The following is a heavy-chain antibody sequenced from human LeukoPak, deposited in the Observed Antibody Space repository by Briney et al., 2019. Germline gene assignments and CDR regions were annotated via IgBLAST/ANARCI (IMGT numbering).Heavy chain of an antibody. V-gene: IGHV3-30*04. CDR2: ISYDGSNK. CDR1: GFTFSSYA. CDR3: ARDPGYDYGYDY. J-gene: IGHJ4*02. D-gene: IGHD5-18*01. Sequence: GGSLRLSCAASGFTFSSYAMHWVRQAPGKGLEWVAVISYDGSNKYYADSVKGRFTISRDNSKNTLYLQMNSLRAEDTAVYYCARDPGYDYGYDYWGQGTLVTVSS.